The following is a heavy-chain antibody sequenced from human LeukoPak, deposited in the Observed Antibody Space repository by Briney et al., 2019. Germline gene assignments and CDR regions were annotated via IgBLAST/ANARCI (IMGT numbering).Heavy chain of an antibody. V-gene: IGHV3-48*03. CDR3: ARVPNGITFGGVIDHFDY. D-gene: IGHD3-16*02. CDR1: GFTFSSYE. CDR2: ISSSGSTI. J-gene: IGHJ4*02. Sequence: GGSLRLSCAASGFTFSSYEMTWVRQAPGKGLEWVSYISSSGSTIYYADSVKGRFTISRDNAKNSLYLQMNSLRAEDTAVYYCARVPNGITFGGVIDHFDYWGQGTLVTVSS.